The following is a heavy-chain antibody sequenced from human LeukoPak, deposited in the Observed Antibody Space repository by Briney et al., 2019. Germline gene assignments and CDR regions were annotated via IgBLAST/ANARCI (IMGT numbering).Heavy chain of an antibody. D-gene: IGHD6-13*01. CDR2: ISSGSRDL. V-gene: IGHV3-21*01. J-gene: IGHJ4*02. Sequence: GGSLRLSCAASGFTFSTSSMNWVRQAPGKGLEWVSYISSGSRDLYYLDSVRGRFTISRDNAKNSVYLQMNSPRAEDTAIYYCAKRFMSSSWIEIDSWGQGTLVTVSS. CDR3: AKRFMSSSWIEIDS. CDR1: GFTFSTSS.